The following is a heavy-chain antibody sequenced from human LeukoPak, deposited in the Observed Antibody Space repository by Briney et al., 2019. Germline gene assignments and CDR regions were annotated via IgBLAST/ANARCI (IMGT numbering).Heavy chain of an antibody. V-gene: IGHV3-30*19. D-gene: IGHD3-3*01. CDR3: ARRYDGFDY. Sequence: QSGGSLRLSCTTSGFTFTNYGINWVRQAPGKGLEWVAVISYDGSNKYYADSVKGRFSISRDNSKNTLYLQMNSLRAEDTAVYYCARRYDGFDYWGQGTLVTVSS. CDR2: ISYDGSNK. CDR1: GFTFTNYG. J-gene: IGHJ4*02.